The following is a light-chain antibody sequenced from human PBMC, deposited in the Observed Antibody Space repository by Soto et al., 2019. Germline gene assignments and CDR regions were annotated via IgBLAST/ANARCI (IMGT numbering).Light chain of an antibody. V-gene: IGKV3-15*01. CDR1: QSVSSN. Sequence: EIVMTQSPATLSVSPGERATLSCRASQSVSSNLAWYQQKPGQAPRLLIYGASTRATGIPARFSGSGSGTNFTLTISILQFEDFAVYYCQQYNNGPPFTFGPGTKVDI. CDR3: QQYNNGPPFT. CDR2: GAS. J-gene: IGKJ3*01.